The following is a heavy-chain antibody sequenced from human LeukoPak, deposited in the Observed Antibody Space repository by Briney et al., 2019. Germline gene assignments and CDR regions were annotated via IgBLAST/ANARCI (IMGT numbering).Heavy chain of an antibody. J-gene: IGHJ1*01. CDR1: GYSFTSYW. V-gene: IGHV5-51*01. CDR3: ARHRYFQL. Sequence: GESLKISCKGSGYSFTSYWVAWVRQMPGKGLEWMGIIFPAGSDTRYSPSLQGQVTISVDKSINTAYLQWSSLKASDTAMYYCARHRYFQLWGQGTLVTVSS. CDR2: IFPAGSDT.